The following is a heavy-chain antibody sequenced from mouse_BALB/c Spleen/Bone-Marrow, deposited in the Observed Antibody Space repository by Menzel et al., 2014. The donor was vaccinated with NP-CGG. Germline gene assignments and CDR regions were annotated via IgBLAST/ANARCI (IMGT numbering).Heavy chain of an antibody. CDR1: GYTFTNYW. J-gene: IGHJ2*01. D-gene: IGHD4-1*01. Sequence: QVQLKDSGAELVRPGTSVKISCKASGYTFTNYWLGWVKQRPGHGLEWIGDIYPGGGYTNYNEEFKGKATLTADTSSSTAYMQLSSLTSEDSAVYFCARRGTGVDYWGQGTTLTVSS. CDR2: IYPGGGYT. CDR3: ARRGTGVDY. V-gene: IGHV1-63*02.